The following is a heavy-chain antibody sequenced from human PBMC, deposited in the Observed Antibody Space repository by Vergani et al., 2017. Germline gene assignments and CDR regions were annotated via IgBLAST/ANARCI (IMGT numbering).Heavy chain of an antibody. Sequence: QVRLQESGPGLVKPSETLSLTCSVSGGSMSGYYWSWIRQPPGKELEWIGYMYHSGSTNYNPSLETRVTISGDTSKNQFSLKLNSVTAADTAVYYCARAAAGRDWYYYYYMDVWGKGTTVTVSS. CDR1: GGSMSGYY. CDR2: MYHSGST. V-gene: IGHV4-59*01. CDR3: ARAAAGRDWYYYYYMDV. J-gene: IGHJ6*03. D-gene: IGHD6-13*01.